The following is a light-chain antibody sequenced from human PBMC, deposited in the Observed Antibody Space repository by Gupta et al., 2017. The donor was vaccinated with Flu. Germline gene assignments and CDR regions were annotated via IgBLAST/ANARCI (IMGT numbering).Light chain of an antibody. V-gene: IGKV1-5*03. J-gene: IGKJ2*01. Sequence: PSSLSASVGDRVTITCRASQSISSWLAWYQQKPGKAPNVLIFKASNLESGVPSRFSGSGFGTEFTLTVSSLQPDDSGTYYCQQYYNYPHTFGQGTKMEIK. CDR2: KAS. CDR3: QQYYNYPHT. CDR1: QSISSW.